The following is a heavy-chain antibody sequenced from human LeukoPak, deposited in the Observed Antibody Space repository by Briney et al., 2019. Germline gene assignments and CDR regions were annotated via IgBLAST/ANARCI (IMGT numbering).Heavy chain of an antibody. Sequence: PGGSLRLSCAASGFTFSSYGMHWVRQAPGKGLEWVAFIRYDGSNKYYADSVKGRFTISRDNSKNTLYLQMNSLRAEDTAVYYCAKDKTGGGFGPARLAGFFDYWGQGTLVTVSS. CDR1: GFTFSSYG. J-gene: IGHJ4*02. D-gene: IGHD5-12*01. CDR3: AKDKTGGGFGPARLAGFFDY. V-gene: IGHV3-30*02. CDR2: IRYDGSNK.